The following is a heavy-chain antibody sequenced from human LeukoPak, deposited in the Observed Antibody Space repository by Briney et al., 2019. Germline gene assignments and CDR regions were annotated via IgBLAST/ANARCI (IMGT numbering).Heavy chain of an antibody. Sequence: GGSLRLSCAASGFTFSSCAMSWVRQAPGKGLEWVSTIIDSGNSVYYADSVEGRFTISRDNSKNTLYLQMNSLRAEDTAVYYCATLWFGELWEGLDAFDIWGQGTMVTVSS. CDR1: GFTFSSCA. V-gene: IGHV3-23*01. CDR3: ATLWFGELWEGLDAFDI. D-gene: IGHD3-10*01. J-gene: IGHJ3*02. CDR2: IIDSGNSV.